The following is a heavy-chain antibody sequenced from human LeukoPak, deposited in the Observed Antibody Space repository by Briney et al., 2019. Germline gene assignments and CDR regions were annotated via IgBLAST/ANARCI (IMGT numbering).Heavy chain of an antibody. D-gene: IGHD3-22*01. V-gene: IGHV4-59*01. Sequence: PSETLSLTCTVSGGSISSYYWNWIRRPPGKGLEWIGYIYYSGSTSYNPSLKSRVTISVDTSKNQFSLKLSSVTAADTAVYCCARGADSSGYYSIFYFDYWGQGTLVTVSS. CDR2: IYYSGST. CDR1: GGSISSYY. CDR3: ARGADSSGYYSIFYFDY. J-gene: IGHJ4*02.